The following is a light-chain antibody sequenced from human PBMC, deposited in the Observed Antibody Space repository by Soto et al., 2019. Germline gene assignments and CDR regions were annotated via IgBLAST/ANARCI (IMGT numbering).Light chain of an antibody. CDR1: QTVSSY. J-gene: IGKJ4*01. CDR3: HQYFSPPFS. Sequence: ENVLTQSPGTLSLSPGERATLSCRASQTVSSYLTWYQQKPGHPPTLLFYWASTRESGVPDRFSGSGSGTDFTLTISSLQAEDVAVYFCHQYFSPPFSFGGGTKVEIK. V-gene: IGKV3-15*01. CDR2: WAS.